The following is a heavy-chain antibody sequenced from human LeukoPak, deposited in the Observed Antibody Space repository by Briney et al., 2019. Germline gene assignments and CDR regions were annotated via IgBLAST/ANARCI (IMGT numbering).Heavy chain of an antibody. Sequence: SETLSLTCAVSGGSISSSNWWSWVRQPPGKGLEWSGEIYHSGSTNYNPSLKSRVTISVDKSKNQFSLKLSSVTAADTAVYYCAGQSAGTSSWYYFQHWGQGTLVTVSS. D-gene: IGHD6-13*01. CDR1: GGSISSSNW. V-gene: IGHV4-4*02. J-gene: IGHJ1*01. CDR2: IYHSGST. CDR3: AGQSAGTSSWYYFQH.